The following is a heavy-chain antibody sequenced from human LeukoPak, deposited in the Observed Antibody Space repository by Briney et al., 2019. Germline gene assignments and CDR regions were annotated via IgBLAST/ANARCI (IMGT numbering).Heavy chain of an antibody. CDR1: GYTFTSYG. CDR3: ERFPTSTIFGVVRNWYFDL. D-gene: IGHD3-3*01. CDR2: ISAYNGNT. J-gene: IGHJ2*01. Sequence: ASVKVSCKASGYTFTSYGISWVRQAPGQGLEWMGWISAYNGNTNYAQKLQGRVTMTTDTSTSTAYMELRSLRSDDTAVYYCERFPTSTIFGVVRNWYFDLWGRGTLVTVSS. V-gene: IGHV1-18*01.